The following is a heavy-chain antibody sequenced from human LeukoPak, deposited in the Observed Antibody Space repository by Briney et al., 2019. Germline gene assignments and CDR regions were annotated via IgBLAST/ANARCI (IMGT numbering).Heavy chain of an antibody. D-gene: IGHD3-16*01. J-gene: IGHJ4*02. CDR1: GFTFSTYS. Sequence: GGSLRLSCAASGFTFSTYSMNWVRQAPGKGLEWVSSIGTARLYYADSVKGRFTISRDNSKNTLYLQMNSLRAEDTAVYYCAKDLQGGFDYWGQGTLVTVSS. CDR2: IGTARL. V-gene: IGHV3-21*01. CDR3: AKDLQGGFDY.